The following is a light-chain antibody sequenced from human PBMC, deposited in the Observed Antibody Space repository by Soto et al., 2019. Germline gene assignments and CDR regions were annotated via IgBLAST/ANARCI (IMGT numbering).Light chain of an antibody. J-gene: IGKJ1*01. CDR2: RAS. Sequence: DIQMTQSPSTLSASVGDRVTITCRASQSITWLAWFQQKPGKAPEVLIYRASYLQSGVPSRFSGSGSGSEFTLTIGSLQSDDFATYYCLQYNTYPWTFGQGTKVEIK. V-gene: IGKV1-5*03. CDR3: LQYNTYPWT. CDR1: QSITW.